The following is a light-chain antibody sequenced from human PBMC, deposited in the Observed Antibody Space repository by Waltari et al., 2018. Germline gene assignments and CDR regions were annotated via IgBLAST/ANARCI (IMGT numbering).Light chain of an antibody. CDR1: QSVSSNY. CDR3: QQYGRSWNT. Sequence: EIVLTQSPGTLSLSPGERATLSCRASQSVSSNYLVWYQQRPGQAPRLLIHGSSSRATGIPDRFSGSGSGTDFTLTISRLEPEDLAVYYCQQYGRSWNTFGQGTKLE. CDR2: GSS. V-gene: IGKV3-20*01. J-gene: IGKJ2*01.